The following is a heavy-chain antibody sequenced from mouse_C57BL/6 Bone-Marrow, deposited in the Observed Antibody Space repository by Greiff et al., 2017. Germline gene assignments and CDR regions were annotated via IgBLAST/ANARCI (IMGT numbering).Heavy chain of an antibody. Sequence: VQLQQSGPGLVKPSQSLSLTCSVTGYSITSGYYWNWIRQFPGNKLEWMGYISYDGSNNYNPSLKNRISITRDTSKNQFFLKLNSVTTEDTATYYGARVKDYGSSYDYFDYWGQGTTLTVSA. V-gene: IGHV3-6*01. CDR2: ISYDGSN. D-gene: IGHD1-1*01. CDR1: GYSITSGYY. J-gene: IGHJ2*01. CDR3: ARVKDYGSSYDYFDY.